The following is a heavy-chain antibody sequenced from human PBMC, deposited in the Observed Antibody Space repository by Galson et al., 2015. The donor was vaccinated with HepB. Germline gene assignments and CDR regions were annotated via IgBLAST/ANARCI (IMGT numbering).Heavy chain of an antibody. CDR3: ARGPLGSSGYDPFDY. V-gene: IGHV3-48*01. D-gene: IGHD3-22*01. CDR2: ISSSSSTI. Sequence: SLRLSCAASGFTFSSYSMNWVRQAPGKGLEWVSYISSSSSTIYYADSVKGRFTISRDNAKNSLYLQMNSLRAEDTAVYYCARGPLGSSGYDPFDYWGQGTLVTVSS. J-gene: IGHJ4*02. CDR1: GFTFSSYS.